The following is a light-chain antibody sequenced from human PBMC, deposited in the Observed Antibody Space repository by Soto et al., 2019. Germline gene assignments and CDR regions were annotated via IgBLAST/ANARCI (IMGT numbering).Light chain of an antibody. J-gene: IGKJ1*01. CDR3: QQYDDWPPWT. CDR2: GAS. CDR1: ESVSSN. V-gene: IGKV3-15*01. Sequence: EIVMTQSPATLSVSPGERVTLSCRASESVSSNLAWYQQKPGQAPRLLMYGASTRATGIPARFSGSGSGTEFTLTISSLQSEDFAVYYCQQYDDWPPWTFGQGTQGEIK.